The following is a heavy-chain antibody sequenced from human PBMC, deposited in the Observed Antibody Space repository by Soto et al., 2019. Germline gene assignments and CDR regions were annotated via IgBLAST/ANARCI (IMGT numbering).Heavy chain of an antibody. CDR2: IIPIFDIT. J-gene: IGHJ6*02. V-gene: IGHV1-69*01. D-gene: IGHD3-22*01. CDR1: GGTFRSYS. Sequence: QVQLVQSGAEVKKPGSSVKVSCKASGGTFRSYSISWVRQAPGQGLEWMGGIIPIFDITNYAQTFQGRVTITADESTSTAYMELSSLGSDDTAVYYCARPDEGGYYSNHHYYYALDVWGQGTTVTV. CDR3: ARPDEGGYYSNHHYYYALDV.